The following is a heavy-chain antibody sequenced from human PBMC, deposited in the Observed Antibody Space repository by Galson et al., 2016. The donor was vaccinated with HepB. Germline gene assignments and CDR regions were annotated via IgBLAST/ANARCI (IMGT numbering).Heavy chain of an antibody. CDR1: GFTFSTFW. D-gene: IGHD2-2*01. CDR3: GRTIIPSSPAFDI. J-gene: IGHJ3*02. CDR2: ISTDGTIT. V-gene: IGHV3-74*01. Sequence: SLRLSCAASGFTFSTFWMHWVRQAPGKGLVWVSRISTDGTITTYADSVKGRFTISRDNAKNTLYLQMNRLRADDTAVYHCGRTIIPSSPAFDIWGPGTMVTVSS.